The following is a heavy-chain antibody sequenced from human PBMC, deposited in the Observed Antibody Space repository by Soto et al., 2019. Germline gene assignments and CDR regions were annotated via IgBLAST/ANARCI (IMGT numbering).Heavy chain of an antibody. CDR3: AREGRYYDSGGMDV. CDR2: IKQDGSEK. D-gene: IGHD3-22*01. Sequence: EVQLVESGGGLVQPGGSLRLSCAASGFTFSSYWMSWVRQAPGKGLEWVANIKQDGSEKYYVDSVKGRFTISRDTAKNSRYLQMNSLRAEDTAVYYCAREGRYYDSGGMDVWGQGTTVTVSS. CDR1: GFTFSSYW. V-gene: IGHV3-7*01. J-gene: IGHJ6*02.